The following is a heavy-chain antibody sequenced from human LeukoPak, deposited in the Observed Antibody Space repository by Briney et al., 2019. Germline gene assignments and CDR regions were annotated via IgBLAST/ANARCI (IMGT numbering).Heavy chain of an antibody. Sequence: GGSLRLSCAASGFTFSSYGMHWVRQAPGKGLEWVSYISSSGSTIYYADSVKGRFTISRDNAKNSLYLQMNSLRAEDTAVYYCAREIGNAVFDYWGQGTLVTVSS. V-gene: IGHV3-48*04. J-gene: IGHJ4*02. CDR2: ISSSGSTI. CDR1: GFTFSSYG. D-gene: IGHD1-1*01. CDR3: AREIGNAVFDY.